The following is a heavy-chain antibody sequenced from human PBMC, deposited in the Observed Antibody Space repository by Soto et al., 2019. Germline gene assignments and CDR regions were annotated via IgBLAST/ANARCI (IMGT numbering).Heavy chain of an antibody. CDR3: ARFPGYCSSTSCPLGYYGMDV. CDR2: INAGNGNT. Sequence: ASVKVSCKASGYTFTSYAMHWVRQAPGQRLEWMGWINAGNGNTKYSQKFQGRVTITRDTSASTAYMELSSLRSEDTAVYYCARFPGYCSSTSCPLGYYGMDVWGQGTTVTVSS. V-gene: IGHV1-3*01. D-gene: IGHD2-2*01. J-gene: IGHJ6*02. CDR1: GYTFTSYA.